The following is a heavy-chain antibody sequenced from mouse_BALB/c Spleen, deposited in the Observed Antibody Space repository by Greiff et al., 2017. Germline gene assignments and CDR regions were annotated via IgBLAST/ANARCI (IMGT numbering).Heavy chain of an antibody. V-gene: IGHV5-6-3*01. D-gene: IGHD1-1*01. J-gene: IGHJ4*01. CDR1: GFTFSSYG. CDR2: INSNGGST. Sequence: EVMLVESGGGLVQPGGSLKLSCAASGFTFSSYGMSWVRQTPDKRLELVATINSNGGSTYYPDSVKGRFTISRDNAKNTLYLQMSSLKSEDTAMYYCARDYYGTEAMDDWGQGTSVTVAS. CDR3: ARDYYGTEAMDD.